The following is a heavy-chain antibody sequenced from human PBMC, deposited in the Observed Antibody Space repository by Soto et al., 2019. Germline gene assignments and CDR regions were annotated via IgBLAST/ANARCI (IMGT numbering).Heavy chain of an antibody. CDR1: GGSISSYY. CDR2: IYYSGST. Sequence: PSETLSLTCTVSGGSISSYYWSRIRQPPGKGLEWIGYIYYSGSTNYNPSLKSRVTISVDTSKDQFSLKLSSVTAADTAVYYCARASTCGFDYWGQGTLVTVSS. CDR3: ARASTCGFDY. J-gene: IGHJ4*02. V-gene: IGHV4-59*01. D-gene: IGHD1-26*01.